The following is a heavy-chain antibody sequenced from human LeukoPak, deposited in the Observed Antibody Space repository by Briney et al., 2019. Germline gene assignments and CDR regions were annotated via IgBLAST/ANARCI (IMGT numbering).Heavy chain of an antibody. J-gene: IGHJ4*02. CDR3: ARTVRCSSTSCSAPYFDY. D-gene: IGHD2-2*01. CDR1: GYTFTSYG. V-gene: IGHV1-18*01. Sequence: ASVKVSCKASGYTFTSYGISWMRQAPGQGLEWMGWISAYNGNTNYAQKLQGRVTMTTDTSTSTAYMELRSLRSDDTAVYYCARTVRCSSTSCSAPYFDYWGQGTLVTVSS. CDR2: ISAYNGNT.